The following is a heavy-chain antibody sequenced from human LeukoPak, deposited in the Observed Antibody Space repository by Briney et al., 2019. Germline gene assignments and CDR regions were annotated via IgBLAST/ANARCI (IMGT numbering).Heavy chain of an antibody. CDR2: MNPNSGNT. CDR3: ARDAPDYEPYFDY. J-gene: IGHJ4*02. D-gene: IGHD4-17*01. V-gene: IGHV1-8*01. CDR1: GYTFTSYD. Sequence: GASVKVPCKASGYTFTSYDINWVRQATGQGLEWMGWMNPNSGNTGYAQKFQGRVTMTRNTSISTAYMELSSLRSEDTAVYYCARDAPDYEPYFDYWGQGTLVTVSS.